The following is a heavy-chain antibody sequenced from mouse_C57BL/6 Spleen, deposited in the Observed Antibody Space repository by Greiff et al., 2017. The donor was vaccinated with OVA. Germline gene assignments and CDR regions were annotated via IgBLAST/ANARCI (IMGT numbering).Heavy chain of an antibody. V-gene: IGHV1-76*01. CDR2: IYPGSGNT. CDR1: GYTFTDYY. J-gene: IGHJ4*01. CDR3: ARPGSAGYGYAMDY. D-gene: IGHD3-2*02. Sequence: QVQLQQSGAELVRPGASVKLSCKASGYTFTDYYINWVKQRPGQGLEWIARIYPGSGNTYYNEKFKGKATLTAEKSSSTAYMQLSSLTSEDSAVYFCARPGSAGYGYAMDYWGQGTSVTVSS.